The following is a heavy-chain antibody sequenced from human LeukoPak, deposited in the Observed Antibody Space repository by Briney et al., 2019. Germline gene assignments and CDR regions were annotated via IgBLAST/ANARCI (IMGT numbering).Heavy chain of an antibody. CDR3: ARAGGIAAAGTEWFDP. Sequence: GASVKVSCKASGYTFTSYYMHWVRQAPGQGLEWMGIINPSGGSTSYAQKFQGRVTMTRDTSTSTVYMELSSLRSEDTAVYYCARAGGIAAAGTEWFDPWGQGTLVTVSS. J-gene: IGHJ5*02. V-gene: IGHV1-46*01. D-gene: IGHD6-13*01. CDR2: INPSGGST. CDR1: GYTFTSYY.